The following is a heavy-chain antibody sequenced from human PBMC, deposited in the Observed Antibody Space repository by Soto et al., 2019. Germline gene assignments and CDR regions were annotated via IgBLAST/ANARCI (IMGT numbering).Heavy chain of an antibody. D-gene: IGHD3-3*01. J-gene: IGHJ6*02. CDR3: ARTRETIFGVAIYYYYYGMDV. CDR1: GFTFSSYG. V-gene: IGHV3-33*01. CDR2: IWYDGSNK. Sequence: GGSLRLSCAASGFTFSSYGMHWVRQAQGKGLEWVAVIWYDGSNKYYADSVKGRFTISRDNSKNTLYLQMNSLRAEDTAVYYCARTRETIFGVAIYYYYYGMDVWGQGTTVTVSS.